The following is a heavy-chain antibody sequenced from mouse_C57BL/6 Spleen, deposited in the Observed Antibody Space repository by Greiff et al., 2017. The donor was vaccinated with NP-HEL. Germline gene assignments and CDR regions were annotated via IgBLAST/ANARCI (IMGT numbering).Heavy chain of an antibody. CDR3: ASYYYGSSYEWFAY. D-gene: IGHD1-1*01. CDR2: ISYDGSN. V-gene: IGHV3-6*01. Sequence: DVQLQESGPGLVKPSQSLSLTCSVTGYSITSGYYWNWIRQFPGNKLEWMGYISYDGSNNYNPSIKNRISITRDTSKNQFFLKLNSVTTEDTATYYCASYYYGSSYEWFAYWGQGTLVTVSA. CDR1: GYSITSGYY. J-gene: IGHJ3*01.